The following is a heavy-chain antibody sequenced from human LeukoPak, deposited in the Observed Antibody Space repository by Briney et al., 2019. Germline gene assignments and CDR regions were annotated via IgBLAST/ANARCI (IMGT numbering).Heavy chain of an antibody. Sequence: ASMKVSCKASGYTFTSSYDINWVRQAPGQGLEWMGWMNPYSGITGYPQKFQGRVTMTRDTSISTAYMELSSLTSEDTAVYFCARENVNRGSSWGYDYFGMDVWGQGTAVTVSS. D-gene: IGHD6-13*01. CDR1: GYTFTSSYD. CDR2: MNPYSGIT. V-gene: IGHV1-8*01. J-gene: IGHJ6*02. CDR3: ARENVNRGSSWGYDYFGMDV.